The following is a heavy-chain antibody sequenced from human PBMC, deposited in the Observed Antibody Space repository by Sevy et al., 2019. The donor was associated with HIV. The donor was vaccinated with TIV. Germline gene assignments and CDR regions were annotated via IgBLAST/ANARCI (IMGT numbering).Heavy chain of an antibody. Sequence: GGSLRLSCAASGFTFSSYSMNWVRQAPGKGLEWVSYISSSSSTIYYADSVKGRFTISRDNAKNSLYLQMNSLRDEDTGGYYCGREGAGGYDAFDIWGQGTMVTVSS. D-gene: IGHD3-10*01. CDR3: GREGAGGYDAFDI. J-gene: IGHJ3*02. CDR2: ISSSSSTI. CDR1: GFTFSSYS. V-gene: IGHV3-48*02.